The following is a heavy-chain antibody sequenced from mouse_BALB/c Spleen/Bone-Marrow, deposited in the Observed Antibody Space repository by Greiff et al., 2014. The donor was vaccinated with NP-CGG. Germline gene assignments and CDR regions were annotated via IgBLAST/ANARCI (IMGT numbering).Heavy chain of an antibody. CDR2: INPDSKTK. D-gene: IGHD2-3*01. CDR3: ARMGYYSWLAY. CDR1: GFDFRTYW. V-gene: IGHV4-1*02. Sequence: EVKLVESGGGLVQPGGFLKLSCAASGFDFRTYWMSWVRQAPGKGLEWIGEINPDSKTKNYAPSLKDKFIISRDNAKNTLYLQMSKVRSEDTALYYCARMGYYSWLAYWGQGTLVTVSA. J-gene: IGHJ3*01.